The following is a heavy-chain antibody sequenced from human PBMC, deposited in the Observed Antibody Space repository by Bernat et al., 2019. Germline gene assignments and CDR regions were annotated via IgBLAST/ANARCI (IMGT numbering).Heavy chain of an antibody. CDR3: AKDRYGSGSYAPIDY. J-gene: IGHJ4*01. V-gene: IGHV3-30*18. CDR1: GFTFSSYG. D-gene: IGHD3-10*01. CDR2: ISYDGSNK. Sequence: QVQLVESGGGVVQPGRSLRLSCAASGFTFSSYGMHWVRQAPGKGLEWVAVISYDGSNKYYADSVKGRFTISRDNSKNTLYLQMNSLRAEDPAVYYCAKDRYGSGSYAPIDYFGHGALITVSS.